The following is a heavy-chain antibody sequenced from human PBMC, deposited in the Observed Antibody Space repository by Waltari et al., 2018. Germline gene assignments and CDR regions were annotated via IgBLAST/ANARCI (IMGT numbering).Heavy chain of an antibody. CDR3: ARNSGDLSWP. Sequence: QESGPGLVKPSETLSLTCTVSGVSIITSKYYWGWVRQPPGKGLEWIGPISYSGVSYSNSALESRVTISLDTSKNQLSRRLASVIAADTAVYYCARNSGDLSWPWGQGTLVIVSS. D-gene: IGHD3-16*02. J-gene: IGHJ5*02. V-gene: IGHV4-39*07. CDR2: ISYSGVS. CDR1: GVSIITSKYY.